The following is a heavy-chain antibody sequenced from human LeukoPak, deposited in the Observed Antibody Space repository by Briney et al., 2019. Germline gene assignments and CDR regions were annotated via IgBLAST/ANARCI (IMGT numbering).Heavy chain of an antibody. CDR2: IIPIFGTA. J-gene: IGHJ5*02. Sequence: ASVKVSCKASGGTFSSYAISWVRQAPGQGLEWMGGIIPIFGTANYAQKFQGRVTITAVESTSTAYMELSSLRSEDTAVYYCARGYSGTHNWFDPWGQGTLVTVSS. CDR1: GGTFSSYA. D-gene: IGHD6-13*01. V-gene: IGHV1-69*13. CDR3: ARGYSGTHNWFDP.